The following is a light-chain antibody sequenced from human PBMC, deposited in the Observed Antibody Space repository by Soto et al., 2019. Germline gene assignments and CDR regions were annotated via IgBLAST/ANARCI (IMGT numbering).Light chain of an antibody. CDR1: QSVSSY. Sequence: EIVLTHSPVTLSLSPWERATLSCRASQSVSSYLAWYQQKPGQAPRLLIYGASTRATGIPARFSGSGSGTEFTLTISSLQSEDFAVYYCHQYNNWPPWTFGQGTKVDIK. CDR3: HQYNNWPPWT. CDR2: GAS. J-gene: IGKJ1*01. V-gene: IGKV3-15*01.